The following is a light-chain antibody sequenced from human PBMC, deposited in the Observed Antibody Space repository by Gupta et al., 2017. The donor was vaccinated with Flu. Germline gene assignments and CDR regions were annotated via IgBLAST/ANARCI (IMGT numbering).Light chain of an antibody. CDR3: GQSLDTLT. CDR2: WTY. Sequence: VMTQSPLSLPVIPGEPASISCRSSQSLLYTDGYNYLEWYLQKPGQSQQLMIYWTYNRASGVTDRFSWRGEGTDFTLKISSAEEEDVGFYYGGQSLDTLTFGQGTRLE. CDR1: QSLLYTDGYNY. V-gene: IGKV2-28*01. J-gene: IGKJ5*01.